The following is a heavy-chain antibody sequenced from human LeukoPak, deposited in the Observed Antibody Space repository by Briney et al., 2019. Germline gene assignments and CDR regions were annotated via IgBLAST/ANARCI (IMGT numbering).Heavy chain of an antibody. D-gene: IGHD3-22*01. CDR2: ISAYSGNT. J-gene: IGHJ4*02. CDR3: ARHPGVEYYYDSSGFYY. V-gene: IGHV1-18*01. Sequence: GASVKVSCKASGYTFTSYGISWVRQAPGQGLEWMGWISAYSGNTNYAQKLQGRVTMTTDTSTSTAYMELRSLRSDDTAVYYCARHPGVEYYYDSSGFYYWGQGTLVTVSS. CDR1: GYTFTSYG.